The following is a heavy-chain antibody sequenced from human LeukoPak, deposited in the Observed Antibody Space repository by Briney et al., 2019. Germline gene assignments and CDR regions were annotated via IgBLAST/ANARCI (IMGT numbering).Heavy chain of an antibody. CDR1: GYTFTSYG. V-gene: IGHV1-18*01. J-gene: IGHJ3*02. Sequence: ASVKVSCKASGYTFTSYGISWVRQAPGQGLEWMGWISAYNGNTNYAQKLQGRVTMTTDTSTSTAYMELRSLRSGDTAVYYCARDRTPIPAAIRVRAFDIWGQGTMVTVSS. CDR3: ARDRTPIPAAIRVRAFDI. CDR2: ISAYNGNT. D-gene: IGHD2-2*02.